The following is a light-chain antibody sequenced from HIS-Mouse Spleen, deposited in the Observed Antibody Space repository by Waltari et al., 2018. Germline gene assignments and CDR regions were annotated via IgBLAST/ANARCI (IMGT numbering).Light chain of an antibody. CDR1: QSLVHSDGNTY. V-gene: IGKV2-30*02. J-gene: IGKJ1*01. Sequence: DVVMTQSPLSLPVTLGQPASISCRSSQSLVHSDGNTYLNWFQQRQGQSPRRLIYKVSNRDSGVPARFSGSGSGTDFTLKISRVEAEDVGVYYCMQGTHWPRTFGQGTKVEIK. CDR2: KVS. CDR3: MQGTHWPRT.